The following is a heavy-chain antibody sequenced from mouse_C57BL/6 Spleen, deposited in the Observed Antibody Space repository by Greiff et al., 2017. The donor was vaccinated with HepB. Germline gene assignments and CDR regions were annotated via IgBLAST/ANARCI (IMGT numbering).Heavy chain of an antibody. CDR1: GFSLTSYG. Sequence: VQLVESGPGLVQPSQSLSITCTVSGFSLTSYGVHWVRQPPGKGLEWLGVIWSGGSTDYNAAFISRLSISKDNSKSQVFFKMNSLQADDTAIYYCAKNAPYYYGSSPRYFDVWGTGTTVTVSS. V-gene: IGHV2-4*01. D-gene: IGHD1-1*01. CDR2: IWSGGST. J-gene: IGHJ1*03. CDR3: AKNAPYYYGSSPRYFDV.